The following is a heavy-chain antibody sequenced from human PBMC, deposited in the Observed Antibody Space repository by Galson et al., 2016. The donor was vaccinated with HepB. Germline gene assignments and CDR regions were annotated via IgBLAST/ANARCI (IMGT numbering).Heavy chain of an antibody. V-gene: IGHV3-49*03. CDR2: IRRKLYGGTT. CDR1: GFNFGDYA. J-gene: IGHJ5*01. CDR3: TRDRSGRYSPNWFDS. D-gene: IGHD1-26*01. Sequence: SLRLSCATSGFNFGDYAMSWFRQAPGKGLEWVGFIRRKLYGGTTEYAASVKGRFTISRDDSKSIAYLQMNSLKTEDTAVYYCTRDRSGRYSPNWFDSWGQGTLVTVSS.